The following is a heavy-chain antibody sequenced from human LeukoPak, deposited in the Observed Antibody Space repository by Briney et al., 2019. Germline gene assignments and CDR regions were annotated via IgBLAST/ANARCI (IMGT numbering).Heavy chain of an antibody. CDR2: INHSGST. D-gene: IGHD6-13*01. J-gene: IGHJ5*02. V-gene: IGHV4-34*01. Sequence: SETLSLTCAVYGGSFSGYYWSWIRQPPGKGLEWIGEINHSGSTNYNPSLKSRVTISADTSKNQFSLKLSSVTAADTAVYYCATMVMGIAAAGINWFDPWGQGTLVTVSS. CDR3: ATMVMGIAAAGINWFDP. CDR1: GGSFSGYY.